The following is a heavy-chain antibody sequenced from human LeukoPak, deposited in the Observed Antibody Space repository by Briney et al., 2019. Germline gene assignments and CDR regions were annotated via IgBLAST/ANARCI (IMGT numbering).Heavy chain of an antibody. CDR3: ARDGDSSGYSAFDI. D-gene: IGHD3-22*01. V-gene: IGHV4-31*03. Sequence: PSETLSLTCTVSGGSISSGGYYWSWIRQHPGKGVEWIGYIYYSGSTYYNPSLKSRVTISVDTSKNQFSLKLSSVTAADTAVYYCARDGDSSGYSAFDIWGQGTMVTVSS. J-gene: IGHJ3*02. CDR2: IYYSGST. CDR1: GGSISSGGYY.